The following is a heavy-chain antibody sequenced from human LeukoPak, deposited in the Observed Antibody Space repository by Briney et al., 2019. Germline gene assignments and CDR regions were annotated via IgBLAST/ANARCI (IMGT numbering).Heavy chain of an antibody. CDR3: ATSHLTHNWFDP. CDR1: GYTLTELS. V-gene: IGHV1-24*01. Sequence: GASVKVSCKVSGYTLTELSMHWVRQAPGKGLEWMGGFDPEDGETIYAQKFQGRVTMTEDTSTDTAYMELSSLRSEDTAVYYCATSHLTHNWFDPWGQGTLVTVSS. CDR2: FDPEDGET. J-gene: IGHJ5*02.